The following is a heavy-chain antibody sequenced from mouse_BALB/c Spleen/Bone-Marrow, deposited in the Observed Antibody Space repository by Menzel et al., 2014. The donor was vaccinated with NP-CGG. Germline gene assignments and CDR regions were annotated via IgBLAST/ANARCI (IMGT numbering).Heavy chain of an antibody. CDR2: IYPGNVNS. D-gene: IGHD2-13*01. V-gene: IGHV1S56*01. CDR1: GYTFTNYY. Sequence: QVQLKQSGPELVKPGASVRISCKASGYTFTNYYIHWVKQMPGQGLEWIGWIYPGNVNSKYNEKFKGKATLTADKSSSTAYMQLSSLTSEDSAVYFCAREADWNFDYWGQGTPLPVSS. J-gene: IGHJ2*01. CDR3: AREADWNFDY.